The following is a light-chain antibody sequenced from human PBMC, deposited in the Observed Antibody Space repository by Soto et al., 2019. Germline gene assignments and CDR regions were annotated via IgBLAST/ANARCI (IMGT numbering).Light chain of an antibody. J-gene: IGKJ5*01. CDR3: KQRSNWPPT. CDR2: DAS. CDR1: QTVSTS. V-gene: IGKV3-11*01. Sequence: EIVMTQSPATLSVSPGERATLSCRASQTVSTSLAWYQQKPGQAPRLLINDASHRASGIPARFSGSGSGTDFTLSISSLEAEDFAVYYCKQRSNWPPTFGQGTRLEIK.